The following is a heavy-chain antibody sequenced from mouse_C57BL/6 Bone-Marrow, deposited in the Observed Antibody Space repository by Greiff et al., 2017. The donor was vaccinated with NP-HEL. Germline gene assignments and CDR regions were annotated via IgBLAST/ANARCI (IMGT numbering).Heavy chain of an antibody. CDR2: IYPGDGDT. D-gene: IGHD1-1*01. J-gene: IGHJ3*01. CDR3: ARSLLR. CDR1: GYAFSSSW. Sequence: VQLQQSGPELVKPGASVKISCKASGYAFSSSWMNWVKQRPGKGLEWIGRIYPGDGDTNYNGKFKGKATLTADNSSSTAYMQLSSLTSEDSAVYFCARSLLRWGQGTLVTVSA. V-gene: IGHV1-82*01.